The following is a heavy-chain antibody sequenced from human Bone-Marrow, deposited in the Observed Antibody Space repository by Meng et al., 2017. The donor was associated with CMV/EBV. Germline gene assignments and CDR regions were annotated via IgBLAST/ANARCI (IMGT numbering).Heavy chain of an antibody. CDR3: AKDISSSYYYYGMDV. CDR1: GFSFSSDS. V-gene: IGHV3-21*04. CDR2: ISSSSSYI. Sequence: GGSLRLSCAASGFSFSSDSMNWVRQAQGKGLEWVSSISSSSSYIYYADSVKGRFTISRDNAKNSLYMQMNSLRAEDMALYYCAKDISSSYYYYGMDVWGQGTTVTVSS. J-gene: IGHJ6*02.